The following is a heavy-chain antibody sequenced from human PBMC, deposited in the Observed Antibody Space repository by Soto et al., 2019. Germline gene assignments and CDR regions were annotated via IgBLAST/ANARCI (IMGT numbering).Heavy chain of an antibody. CDR2: IIPILGIA. D-gene: IGHD3-3*01. V-gene: IGHV1-69*02. Sequence: QVQLVQSGAEVKKPGSSVKVSCKASGGTFSSYTISWVRQAPGQGLEWMGRIIPILGIANYAQKFQGRVTITADKSTSTAYMGLSSLRSEDTAVYYCASFTSMGMDVWAKGPRSPSP. CDR1: GGTFSSYT. J-gene: IGHJ6*02. CDR3: ASFTSMGMDV.